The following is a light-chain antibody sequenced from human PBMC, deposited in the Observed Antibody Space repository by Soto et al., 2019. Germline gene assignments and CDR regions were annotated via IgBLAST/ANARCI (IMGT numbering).Light chain of an antibody. CDR2: DAS. J-gene: IGKJ1*01. V-gene: IGKV3-11*01. CDR1: QSVSSN. Sequence: EIVLTQSPATLSVSPGERATLSCRASQSVSSNLAWYQQKPAQAPRLLIYDASNRATGIPARFSGSGSGTDFTLTISSLEPEDFAVYHCQQRSNWPWTFGQGTKVDIK. CDR3: QQRSNWPWT.